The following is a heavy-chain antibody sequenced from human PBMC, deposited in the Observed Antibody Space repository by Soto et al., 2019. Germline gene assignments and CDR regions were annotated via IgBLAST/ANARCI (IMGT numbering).Heavy chain of an antibody. V-gene: IGHV3-30*03. CDR1: GFTFSRSD. CDR3: ARGGGNVATPFGP. J-gene: IGHJ5*02. CDR2: ISYDGSNK. Sequence: QVQLVESGGGVVQPGRSLRLSCVASGFTFSRSDMHWVRQAPGKGLEWVALISYDGSNKYYADSVKGRFTISRDNSKTARYLQMISLTPEDTAMYHCARGGGNVATPFGPWGQGTLVTVSS. D-gene: IGHD2-15*01.